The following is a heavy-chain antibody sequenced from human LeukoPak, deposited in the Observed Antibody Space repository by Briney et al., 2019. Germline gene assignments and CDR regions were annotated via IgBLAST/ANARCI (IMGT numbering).Heavy chain of an antibody. Sequence: SETLSLTCTVSGGSISSGDYYWSWIRQPPGKGLEWIGYIYYSGSTYYNPSLKSRVTISVDTSKNQFSLKLSSVTAADTAVYYCARVVPMLATNKGDYFDYWGQGTLVTVSS. CDR1: GGSISSGDYY. V-gene: IGHV4-30-4*01. D-gene: IGHD5-24*01. J-gene: IGHJ4*02. CDR2: IYYSGST. CDR3: ARVVPMLATNKGDYFDY.